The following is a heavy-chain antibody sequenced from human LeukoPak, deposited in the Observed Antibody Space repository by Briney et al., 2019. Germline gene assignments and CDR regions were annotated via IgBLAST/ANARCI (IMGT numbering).Heavy chain of an antibody. Sequence: PSETLSLTCAVYGGSFSGYYWSWIRQPPGKGLEWIGEINHSGSTNYNPSLKSRVIISVDTSKNQFSLKLSSVTAADTAVYYCARGRGRQWLVAFDYWGQGTLVTVSS. CDR1: GGSFSGYY. V-gene: IGHV4-34*01. CDR3: ARGRGRQWLVAFDY. CDR2: INHSGST. J-gene: IGHJ4*02. D-gene: IGHD6-19*01.